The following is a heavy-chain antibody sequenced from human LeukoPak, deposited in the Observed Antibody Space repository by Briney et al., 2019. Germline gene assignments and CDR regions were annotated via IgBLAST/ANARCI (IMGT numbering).Heavy chain of an antibody. D-gene: IGHD6-19*01. Sequence: PGGTLRPSCAASGFTFRSYAIYWVRHAPGKGHWRVSGICVSGGDTTSAASVRVRFTIFRDNSKNTVFLQMDSLRAEDTAVYYCAKTADGYSSGRYPGWPIDYWGQGTLVTVSS. V-gene: IGHV3-23*01. CDR1: GFTFRSYA. CDR3: AKTADGYSSGRYPGWPIDY. J-gene: IGHJ4*02. CDR2: ICVSGGDT.